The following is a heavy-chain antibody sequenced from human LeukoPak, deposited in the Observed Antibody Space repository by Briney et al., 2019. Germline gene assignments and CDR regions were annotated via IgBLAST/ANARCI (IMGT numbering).Heavy chain of an antibody. CDR1: GYSFTAFY. CDR2: IHPRSGDT. Sequence: ASVKVSCKASGYSFTAFYIHWVRQAPGQGLEWMGWIHPRSGDTRYAQKFQWRVTMARDTSISTVYMDLSSLGSDDTAVYYCARDGEYGTGSYYRGSFDHWGQGILANVSS. V-gene: IGHV1-2*02. CDR3: ARDGEYGTGSYYRGSFDH. J-gene: IGHJ4*02. D-gene: IGHD3-10*01.